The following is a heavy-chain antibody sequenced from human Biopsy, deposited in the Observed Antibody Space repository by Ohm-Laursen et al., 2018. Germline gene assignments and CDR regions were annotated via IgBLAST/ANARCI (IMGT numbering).Heavy chain of an antibody. V-gene: IGHV4-59*12. Sequence: SDTLSLTCAVSGGSISSFYWTWIRQPPGKGPEWIGDISDSGTTFYNPSLESLLTISIDTSKNHFSLNLRSVTAADTAVYYCARGVPHYDGSGFPLAGYWYFDLWGRGTLVTVSS. J-gene: IGHJ2*01. CDR1: GGSISSFY. CDR2: ISDSGTT. CDR3: ARGVPHYDGSGFPLAGYWYFDL. D-gene: IGHD3-22*01.